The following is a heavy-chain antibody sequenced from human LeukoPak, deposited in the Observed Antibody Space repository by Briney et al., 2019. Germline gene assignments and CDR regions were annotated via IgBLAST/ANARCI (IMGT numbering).Heavy chain of an antibody. Sequence: PSETLSLTCTVSGGSISSSSYYWSWIRQPPGKGLEWIGCVYYSGSTNYNPSLKSRVTISVDTSKDQFSLKLSSVTAADTAVYYCARDTAMVTYYGMDVWGQGTTVTVSS. CDR1: GGSISSSSYY. CDR2: VYYSGST. D-gene: IGHD5-18*01. V-gene: IGHV4-61*01. CDR3: ARDTAMVTYYGMDV. J-gene: IGHJ6*02.